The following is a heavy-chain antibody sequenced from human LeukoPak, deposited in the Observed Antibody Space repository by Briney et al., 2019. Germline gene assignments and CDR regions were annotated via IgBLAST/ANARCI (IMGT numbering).Heavy chain of an antibody. Sequence: GGSLRLSCAASGFTFSSYWMHWVRHTPGKGLVWVSRVNNDGSSTTYADSVKGRFTISRDNAKNTIYLQMNSLRAEDTAVYYCARGGWGTATDYWGQGTLVTVSS. V-gene: IGHV3-74*01. CDR1: GFTFSSYW. CDR3: ARGGWGTATDY. CDR2: VNNDGSST. J-gene: IGHJ4*02. D-gene: IGHD1-1*01.